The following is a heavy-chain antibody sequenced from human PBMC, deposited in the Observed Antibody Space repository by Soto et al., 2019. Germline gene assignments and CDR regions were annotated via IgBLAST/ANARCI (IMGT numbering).Heavy chain of an antibody. D-gene: IGHD3-16*01. CDR3: AREFYYAMDA. Sequence: QVQLVESGGALVKPGGSLRLSCEVSGFTFRNYYMAWLRQAPGKGLEWVATISTSGVSSSYGDSVRGRFTISRDDAKNSLYLQMNSLRGEDTALYYCAREFYYAMDAWGQGTTVTVS. V-gene: IGHV3-11*05. J-gene: IGHJ6*02. CDR2: ISTSGVSS. CDR1: GFTFRNYY.